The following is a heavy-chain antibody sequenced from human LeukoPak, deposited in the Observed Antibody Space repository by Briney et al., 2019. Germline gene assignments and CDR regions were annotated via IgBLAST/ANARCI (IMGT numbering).Heavy chain of an antibody. D-gene: IGHD3-22*01. CDR1: GGSFSGYY. Sequence: PSETPSLTCAVYGGSFSGYYWSWIRQPPGKGLEWIGEINHSGSTNYNPSLKSRVTISVDTSKNQFSLKLSSVTAADTAVYYCARVVVITDYYPDYWGQGALVTVSS. J-gene: IGHJ4*02. CDR2: INHSGST. V-gene: IGHV4-34*01. CDR3: ARVVVITDYYPDY.